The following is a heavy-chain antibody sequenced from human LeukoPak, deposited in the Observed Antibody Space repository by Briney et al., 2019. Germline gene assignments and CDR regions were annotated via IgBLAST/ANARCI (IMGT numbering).Heavy chain of an antibody. V-gene: IGHV5-51*01. Sequence: GESLKISCQGSGYSFSSYWIGWVRQMPGQGLEWMGTIYPGDSDTRYSPSFQGQVTISADKSISTAYLQWSSLRASDTAMYYCARYLKGYCSPTSCYFDHWGQGTLVTVSS. CDR1: GYSFSSYW. CDR2: IYPGDSDT. J-gene: IGHJ4*02. D-gene: IGHD2-2*01. CDR3: ARYLKGYCSPTSCYFDH.